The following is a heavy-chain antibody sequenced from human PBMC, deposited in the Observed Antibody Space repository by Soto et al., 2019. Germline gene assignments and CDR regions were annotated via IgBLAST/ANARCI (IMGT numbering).Heavy chain of an antibody. CDR1: GFTFGDYA. D-gene: IGHD3-22*01. CDR3: TRDVNYYDSSGYRIYYYYGMDV. CDR2: IRSKAYGGTT. V-gene: IGHV3-49*04. Sequence: GGSLRLSCTASGFTFGDYAMSWVRQAPGKGLEWVGFIRSKAYGGTTEYAASVKGRFTISRDDSKSIAYLQMNSLKTEDTAVYYCTRDVNYYDSSGYRIYYYYGMDVWGQGTTVTVSS. J-gene: IGHJ6*02.